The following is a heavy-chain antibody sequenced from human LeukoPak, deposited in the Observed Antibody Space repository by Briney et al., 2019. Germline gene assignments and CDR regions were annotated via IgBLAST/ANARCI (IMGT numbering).Heavy chain of an antibody. Sequence: GGSLRLSCAASGFTFSDYYMTWIRQAPGKGLEWVSYISGSGGTTYYADFMKGRFTISRDNSKNTLYLQMNSLRAEDTAVYYCARDRVGATLYFDYWGQGTLVTVSS. CDR3: ARDRVGATLYFDY. D-gene: IGHD1-26*01. CDR1: GFTFSDYY. J-gene: IGHJ4*02. V-gene: IGHV3-11*01. CDR2: ISGSGGTT.